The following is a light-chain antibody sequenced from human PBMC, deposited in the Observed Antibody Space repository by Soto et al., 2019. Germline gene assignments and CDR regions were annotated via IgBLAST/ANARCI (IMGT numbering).Light chain of an antibody. J-gene: IGKJ5*01. CDR1: QSVSSSY. CDR3: QQDGSSPPIT. Sequence: EIVLTQSPGTLSLSPGERATLSCRASQSVSSSYLAWYQQKPGQAPRLLIYGASSRATGIPDRFSGSGSRTEFNLTISRLEPEDFAVYYCQQDGSSPPITFGQGTRLEIK. V-gene: IGKV3-20*01. CDR2: GAS.